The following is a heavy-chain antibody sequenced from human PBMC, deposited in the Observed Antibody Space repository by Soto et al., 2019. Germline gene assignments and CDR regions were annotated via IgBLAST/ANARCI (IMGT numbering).Heavy chain of an antibody. J-gene: IGHJ6*03. Sequence: QVQLVQSGAEVKKPGSSVKVSCKASGGTFSSYTISWVRQAPGQGLEWMGRIIPILGIANYAQKFQGRVTITADKSTSTAYMELSSLRSEDTAVYYCARGATGHYYYYYTDVWGKGTTVTVSS. V-gene: IGHV1-69*02. CDR3: ARGATGHYYYYYTDV. CDR2: IIPILGIA. CDR1: GGTFSSYT. D-gene: IGHD1-26*01.